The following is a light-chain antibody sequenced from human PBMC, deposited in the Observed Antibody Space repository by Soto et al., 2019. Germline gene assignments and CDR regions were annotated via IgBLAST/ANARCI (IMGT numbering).Light chain of an antibody. V-gene: IGKV3-15*01. J-gene: IGKJ4*01. CDR3: QQRSNSPIT. Sequence: EGMMTQSPATLSVAPGERATLSCRASQSVSSNLAWYQQKPGQAPRLLIYGASTRATGIPARFSGSGSGTDFTLTISSLQSEDFAAYYCQQRSNSPITFGGGTKVDIK. CDR2: GAS. CDR1: QSVSSN.